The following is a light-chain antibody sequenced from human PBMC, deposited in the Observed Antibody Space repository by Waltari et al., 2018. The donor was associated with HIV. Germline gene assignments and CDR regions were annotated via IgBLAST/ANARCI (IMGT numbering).Light chain of an antibody. Sequence: SSELTQDPAVSVALGQTVGTTCTGHRPRSYYANCYPQKPGQAPVLVIYGKNNRPSGIPDRFSGSSSGNTASLTITGAQAEDEADYYCNSRDSSGNHWVFGGGTKLTVL. J-gene: IGLJ3*02. CDR3: NSRDSSGNHWV. CDR1: RPRSYY. V-gene: IGLV3-19*01. CDR2: GKN.